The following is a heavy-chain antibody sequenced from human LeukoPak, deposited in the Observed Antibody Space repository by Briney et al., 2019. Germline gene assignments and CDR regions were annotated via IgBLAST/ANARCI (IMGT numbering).Heavy chain of an antibody. CDR1: GYTFTAYY. D-gene: IGHD6-6*01. CDR3: ARDSEYSSSSGYFDY. V-gene: IGHV1-46*01. Sequence: GASVKVSCKASGYTFTAYYMHWVRQAPGQGLEWMGIINPSGGSTSYAQKFQGRVTMTRDMSTSTVYMDLSSLRSEDTAVYYCARDSEYSSSSGYFDYWGQGTLVTVPS. J-gene: IGHJ4*02. CDR2: INPSGGST.